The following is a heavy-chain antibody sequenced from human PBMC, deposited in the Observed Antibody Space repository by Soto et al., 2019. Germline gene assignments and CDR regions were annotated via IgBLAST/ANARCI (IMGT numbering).Heavy chain of an antibody. J-gene: IGHJ5*02. D-gene: IGHD2-2*01. V-gene: IGHV4-31*03. CDR1: GGSISSGGYY. CDR2: IYYSGST. Sequence: TSETLSLTCTVSGGSISSGGYYWSWIRQHPGKGLEWIGYIYYSGSTYYNPSLKSRVTISVVTSKNQFSLKLSSVTAADTAVYYCARPNQLLGWFDPWGQGTLVTVSS. CDR3: ARPNQLLGWFDP.